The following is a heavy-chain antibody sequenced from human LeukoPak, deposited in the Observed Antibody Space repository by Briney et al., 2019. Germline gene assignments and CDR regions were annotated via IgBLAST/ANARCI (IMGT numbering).Heavy chain of an antibody. CDR1: GYTFTNYY. J-gene: IGHJ5*02. CDR2: INPNSGGT. D-gene: IGHD3-3*01. Sequence: ASVKVSCKASGYTFTNYYMNWVRQAPGQGLEWMGWINPNSGGTNYAQKFQGRVTMTGDTSISTAYMELSRLRSDDTAVYYCARTYYDFWSGYPNWFDPWGRESWSPSPQ. CDR3: ARTYYDFWSGYPNWFDP. V-gene: IGHV1-2*02.